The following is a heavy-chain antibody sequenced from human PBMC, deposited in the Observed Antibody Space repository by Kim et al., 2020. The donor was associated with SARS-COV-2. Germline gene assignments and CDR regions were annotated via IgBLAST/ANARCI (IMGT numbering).Heavy chain of an antibody. Sequence: GGSLRLSCAASGFTFSGSAMHWVRQASGKGLEWVGRIRSKANSYATAYAASVKGRFTISRDDSKNTAYLQMNSLKTEDTAVYYCTRLLAESDYWGQGTLVTVSS. V-gene: IGHV3-73*01. CDR3: TRLLAESDY. CDR1: GFTFSGSA. CDR2: IRSKANSYAT. J-gene: IGHJ4*02.